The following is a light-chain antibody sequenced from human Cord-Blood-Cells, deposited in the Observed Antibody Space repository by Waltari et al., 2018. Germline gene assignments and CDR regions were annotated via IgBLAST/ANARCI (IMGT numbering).Light chain of an antibody. CDR3: CSYAGSSSWV. J-gene: IGLJ3*02. CDR2: EGS. Sequence: QSALTQPASVSGSPGQSITISCTGTSSDVGSYNLVSWYQQHPGKAPKPMIYEGSKRPSAVSNRFSGSKSGNTASLTISGLQAEDEADYYCCSYAGSSSWVFGVGTKLTVL. V-gene: IGLV2-23*01. CDR1: SSDVGSYNL.